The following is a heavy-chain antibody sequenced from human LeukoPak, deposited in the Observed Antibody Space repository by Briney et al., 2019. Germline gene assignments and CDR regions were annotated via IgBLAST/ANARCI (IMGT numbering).Heavy chain of an antibody. CDR3: ALGSWYPDNYYGMDV. CDR2: INPSGGST. CDR1: GYTFTSYY. V-gene: IGHV1-46*01. J-gene: IGHJ6*02. D-gene: IGHD6-13*01. Sequence: GASVKVSCKASGYTFTSYYMHWVRQAPGQGLEWMGIINPSGGSTSYAQKFQGRVTMTRDTSTSTAYMELSSLRSEDTAVYCCALGSWYPDNYYGMDVWGQGTTVTVSS.